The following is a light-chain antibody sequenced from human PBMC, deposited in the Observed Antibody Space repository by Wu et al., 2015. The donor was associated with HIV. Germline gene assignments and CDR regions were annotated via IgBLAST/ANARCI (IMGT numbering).Light chain of an antibody. CDR1: QRISTY. Sequence: DIQMTQSPSSLSASVGDRVIITCRASQRISTYLNWYQQKPGRAPKLLIYATSSLQSGVPSRFSGSGSETDFTLTISSLQPEDFATYYCQQYNNVPLTFGGGTKVEIK. J-gene: IGKJ4*01. V-gene: IGKV1-39*01. CDR2: ATS. CDR3: QQYNNVPLT.